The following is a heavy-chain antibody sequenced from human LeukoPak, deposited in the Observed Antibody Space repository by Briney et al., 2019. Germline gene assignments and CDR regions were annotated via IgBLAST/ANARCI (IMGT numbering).Heavy chain of an antibody. J-gene: IGHJ6*02. CDR1: GGSFSGYY. D-gene: IGHD2-2*01. V-gene: IGHV4-34*01. Sequence: PSETLSLTCAVYGGSFSGYYWSWIRQPPGKGLEWIGEINHSGSTNYNPSLKSRVTISVDTSKNQFSLKLSSVTAADTAVYYCARGTVVPAATAYYYYYGMDVWGQGTTVTVSS. CDR3: ARGTVVPAATAYYYYYGMDV. CDR2: INHSGST.